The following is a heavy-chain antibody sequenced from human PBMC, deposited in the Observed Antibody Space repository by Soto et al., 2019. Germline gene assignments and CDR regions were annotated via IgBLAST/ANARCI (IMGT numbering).Heavy chain of an antibody. CDR3: AKEEGERGYSLPRMGY. Sequence: QVQLVESGGGVVQPGRSLRLSCAASGFTFSSYGMHWVRQAPGKGLEWVAVISYDGSNKYYADSVKGRFTISRYNSKNTLYLQMNSLRAEDTAVYYCAKEEGERGYSLPRMGYWGQGTLVTVSS. CDR2: ISYDGSNK. CDR1: GFTFSSYG. D-gene: IGHD5-18*01. V-gene: IGHV3-30*18. J-gene: IGHJ4*02.